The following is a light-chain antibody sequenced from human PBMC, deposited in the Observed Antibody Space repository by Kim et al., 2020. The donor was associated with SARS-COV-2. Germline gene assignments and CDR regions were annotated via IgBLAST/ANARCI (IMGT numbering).Light chain of an antibody. CDR1: NSGSKS. V-gene: IGLV3-21*04. CDR2: YDS. J-gene: IGLJ2*01. Sequence: ATRKTARITCGGNNSGSKSVHWYQQKPGQAPVLVIYYDSDRPSGIPERFSGSNSGNTATLTISRVEAGDEADYYCQVWDSSSDHPVFGGGTQLTVL. CDR3: QVWDSSSDHPV.